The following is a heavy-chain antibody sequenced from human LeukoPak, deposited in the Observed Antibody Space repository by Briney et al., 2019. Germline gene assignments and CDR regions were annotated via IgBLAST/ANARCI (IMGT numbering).Heavy chain of an antibody. J-gene: IGHJ4*02. V-gene: IGHV3-48*03. Sequence: GGSLRLSCAASGFTFSSYEMNWVRQAPGKGLEWVSYISSSGSTIYYADSVKGRFTISRDNAKNSLYLQMNSLRAEDTAVYYCARYSSSFDYWGQGTLVTVSS. CDR2: ISSSGSTI. CDR3: ARYSSSFDY. D-gene: IGHD6-13*01. CDR1: GFTFSSYE.